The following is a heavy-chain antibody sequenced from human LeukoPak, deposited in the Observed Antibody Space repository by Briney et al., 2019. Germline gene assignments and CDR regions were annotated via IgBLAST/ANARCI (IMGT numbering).Heavy chain of an antibody. Sequence: SETLSLTCAVSGYSISSGYYWGWIRQPPGKALEWIGSIYHSGSTYYNPSLKSRVTISVDTSKNQFSLKLSSVTAADTAVYYCARAYSKLDYWGQGTLVTVSS. J-gene: IGHJ4*02. D-gene: IGHD4-11*01. CDR2: IYHSGST. CDR3: ARAYSKLDY. V-gene: IGHV4-38-2*01. CDR1: GYSISSGYY.